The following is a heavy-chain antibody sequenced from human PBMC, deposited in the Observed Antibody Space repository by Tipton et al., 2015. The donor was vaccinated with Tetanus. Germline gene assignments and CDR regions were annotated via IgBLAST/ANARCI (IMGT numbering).Heavy chain of an antibody. CDR1: GLFFHNAW. D-gene: IGHD5-18*01. V-gene: IGHV3-21*01. J-gene: IGHJ4*02. CDR3: ASGVTHDY. CDR2: ISSMSTYI. Sequence: SLRLSCTTSGLFFHNAWMNWVRQAPGKGLEWVASISSMSTYIYYADSVKGRFTISRDNARNSLHLQMNRLRAEDTARYYCASGVTHDYWGQGTLVAVSS.